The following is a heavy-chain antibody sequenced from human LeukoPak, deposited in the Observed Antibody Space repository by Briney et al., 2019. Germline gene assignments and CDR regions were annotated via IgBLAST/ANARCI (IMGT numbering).Heavy chain of an antibody. J-gene: IGHJ4*01. CDR1: GFTFTDYW. CDR3: ARDGTAAGLYFAL. V-gene: IGHV3-7*01. CDR2: IRQDGGEK. Sequence: GGSLRLSCAVSGFTFTDYWMNWVRQAPGKVREWVASIRQDGGEKSYVASVKGRFTISRDNIKSSLYLQINSLRAEHTAVYYCARDGTAAGLYFALWGQGPLVTVSS. D-gene: IGHD6-13*01.